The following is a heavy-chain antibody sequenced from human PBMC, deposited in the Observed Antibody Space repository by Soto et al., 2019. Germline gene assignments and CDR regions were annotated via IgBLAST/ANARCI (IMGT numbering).Heavy chain of an antibody. CDR2: IYYSGST. CDR1: GGSISSGGYY. J-gene: IGHJ5*02. V-gene: IGHV4-31*03. Sequence: ASETLSLTCTVSGGSISSGGYYCSWIRQHPGKGLEWIGYIYYSGSTYYNPSLKSRVTISVDTSKNQFSLKLSSVTAADTAVYYCARVGGINWFDPWGQGTLVTVSS. D-gene: IGHD3-16*01. CDR3: ARVGGINWFDP.